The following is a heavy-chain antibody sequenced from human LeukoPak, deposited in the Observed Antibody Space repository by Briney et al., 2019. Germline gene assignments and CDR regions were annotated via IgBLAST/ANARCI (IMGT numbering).Heavy chain of an antibody. CDR3: AKDSHSYCTGASCYSHGRGFDY. Sequence: PGGSLRLSCAASGFTFSNYGMHWVRQAPGKGLKWVAFIQYDGSNKDYEDSVKGRFTISRGNSRNTPYLQMNSLRAEDTAVYYCAKDSHSYCTGASCYSHGRGFDYWGQGTLVTVSS. CDR1: GFTFSNYG. D-gene: IGHD2-15*01. J-gene: IGHJ4*02. V-gene: IGHV3-30*02. CDR2: IQYDGSNK.